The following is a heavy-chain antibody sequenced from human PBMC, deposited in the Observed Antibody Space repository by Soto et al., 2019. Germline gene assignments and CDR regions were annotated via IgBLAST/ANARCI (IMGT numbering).Heavy chain of an antibody. CDR2: MNPNSGNT. V-gene: IGHV1-8*01. CDR3: ARVPGYSYGGPYYYGMDV. J-gene: IGHJ6*02. CDR1: GYTFTSYD. Sequence: QVQLVQSGAEVKKPGASVKVSCKASGYTFTSYDINWVRQATGQGLEWIGWMNPNSGNTGYAQKFQGRVTMTRNTSISTAYMELSSLRSEDTAVYYCARVPGYSYGGPYYYGMDVWGQGTTVTVSS. D-gene: IGHD5-18*01.